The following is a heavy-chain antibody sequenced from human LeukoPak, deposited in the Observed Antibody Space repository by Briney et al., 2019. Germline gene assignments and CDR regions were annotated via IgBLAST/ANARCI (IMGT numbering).Heavy chain of an antibody. D-gene: IGHD2-2*01. Sequence: PSETLSLTCTVSGGSISSYYWSWIRQPPGKGLEWIGYIYYSGSTNYNPSLKSRVTISVDTSKNQFSLKLSSVTAADTAVYYCARGGSSTSLPWNNWFDPWGQGTLVTVSS. CDR3: ARGGSSTSLPWNNWFDP. J-gene: IGHJ5*02. V-gene: IGHV4-59*01. CDR2: IYYSGST. CDR1: GGSISSYY.